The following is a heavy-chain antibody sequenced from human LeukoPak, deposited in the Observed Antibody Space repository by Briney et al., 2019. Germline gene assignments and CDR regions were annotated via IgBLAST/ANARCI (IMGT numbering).Heavy chain of an antibody. V-gene: IGHV4-39*01. CDR1: GGSISSSSYY. CDR3: ARHHLLRVVPDAFDI. Sequence: SETLSLTCTVSGGSISSSSYYWGWIRQPPGKGLHWIGTIYYSGSTNYNPSLKSRVTISVDTSKNQFSLKLSSVTAADTAVYYCARHHLLRVVPDAFDIWGQGTMVTVSS. CDR2: IYYSGST. D-gene: IGHD2-2*01. J-gene: IGHJ3*02.